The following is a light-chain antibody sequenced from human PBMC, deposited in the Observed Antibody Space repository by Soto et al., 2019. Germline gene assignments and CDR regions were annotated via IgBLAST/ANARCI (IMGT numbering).Light chain of an antibody. Sequence: DIHLTQSPSFLSASVGDRVTITCRPSQAVPNNMAWYQQKPGKAPKLLIYAASTLQSGVPSRFSGSGSGTEFTLTISSLQPEDFATYYCQQLNSYPQTFGQGTRLEIK. CDR2: AAS. CDR1: QAVPNN. V-gene: IGKV1-9*01. J-gene: IGKJ5*01. CDR3: QQLNSYPQT.